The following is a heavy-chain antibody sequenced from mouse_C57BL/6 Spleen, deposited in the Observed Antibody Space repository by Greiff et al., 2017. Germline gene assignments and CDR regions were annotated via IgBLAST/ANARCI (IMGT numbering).Heavy chain of an antibody. Sequence: QVHVKQSGAELARPGASVKMSCKASGYTFTSYTMHWVKQRPGQGLEWIGYINPSSGYTKYNQKFKDKATLTADKSSSTAYMQLSSLTSEDSAVYYCARDYYGSSHWYFDVWGTGTTVTVSS. CDR3: ARDYYGSSHWYFDV. CDR1: GYTFTSYT. J-gene: IGHJ1*03. CDR2: INPSSGYT. V-gene: IGHV1-4*01. D-gene: IGHD1-1*01.